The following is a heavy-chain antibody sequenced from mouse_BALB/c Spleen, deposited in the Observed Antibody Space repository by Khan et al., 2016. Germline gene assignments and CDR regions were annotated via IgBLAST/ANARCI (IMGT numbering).Heavy chain of an antibody. CDR1: GFTFSSYA. Sequence: LVESGGGLVKPGGSLKLSCAASGFTFSSYAMSWVRQSPEKRLAWVAEISSGGSYTYYPDTVTGRFTISRDNAKNTLYLEMSSLRSEDTAMYYCARAYSPYWGQGTLVTVSA. CDR3: ARAYSPY. J-gene: IGHJ3*01. CDR2: ISSGGSYT. D-gene: IGHD2-12*01. V-gene: IGHV5-9-4*01.